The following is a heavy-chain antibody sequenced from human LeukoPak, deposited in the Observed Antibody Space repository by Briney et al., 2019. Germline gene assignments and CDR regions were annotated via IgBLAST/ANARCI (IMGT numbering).Heavy chain of an antibody. CDR3: ARLGSRDGYNGDFDY. D-gene: IGHD5-24*01. J-gene: IGHJ4*02. Sequence: PSETLSLTFTVSGGSFSSSGHYWGWIRQPAGKGLEWIGTIYYGGSTFYNPSLKSRVTISVDTSKNQFSLKLSSVTAADTAVYYCARLGSRDGYNGDFDYWGQGTLVTVSS. CDR1: GGSFSSSGHY. CDR2: IYYGGST. V-gene: IGHV4-39*01.